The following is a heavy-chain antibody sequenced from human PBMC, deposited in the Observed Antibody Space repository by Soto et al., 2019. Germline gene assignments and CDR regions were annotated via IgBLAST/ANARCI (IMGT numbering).Heavy chain of an antibody. J-gene: IGHJ4*01. CDR1: GFTFSSYS. CDR3: ARPGPKLGFDY. Sequence: GGSLRLSCAASGFTFSSYSMNWVRQAPGKGLEWVSYISSSSSTIYYADSVKGRFTISRDNAKNSLYLQMNSLRAEDRAVYYCARPGPKLGFDYWGQGTLVTVSS. CDR2: ISSSSSTI. V-gene: IGHV3-48*04.